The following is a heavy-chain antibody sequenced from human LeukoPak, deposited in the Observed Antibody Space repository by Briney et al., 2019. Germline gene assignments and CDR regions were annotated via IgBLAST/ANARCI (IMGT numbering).Heavy chain of an antibody. J-gene: IGHJ6*03. CDR1: GYTFTGYY. CDR3: ASEARVVATDYYYMDV. D-gene: IGHD5-12*01. V-gene: IGHV1-2*02. CDR2: INPNSGGT. Sequence: ASVKVSCKASGYTFTGYYMHWVRQAPGQGLEWMGWINPNSGGTNYARKFQGRVTMTRDTSISTAYMELSRLRSDDTAVYYCASEARVVATDYYYMDVWGKGTTVTISS.